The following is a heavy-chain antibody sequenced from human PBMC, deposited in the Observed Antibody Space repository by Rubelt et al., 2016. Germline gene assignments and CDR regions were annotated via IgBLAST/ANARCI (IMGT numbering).Heavy chain of an antibody. D-gene: IGHD4-17*01. CDR3: AGRGTAVTLDY. Sequence: EVQLEESGGGLIQPGGSLRLSCAASGFTVSNHYMSWVRQSPGQGLEWVSVIYSGGSIYYADSVKGRFAISRENSKNTLYLQMNSLRAEDAAVYYCAGRGTAVTLDYWGQGTLVTVSS. J-gene: IGHJ4*02. CDR2: IYSGGSI. CDR1: GFTVSNHY. V-gene: IGHV3-53*01.